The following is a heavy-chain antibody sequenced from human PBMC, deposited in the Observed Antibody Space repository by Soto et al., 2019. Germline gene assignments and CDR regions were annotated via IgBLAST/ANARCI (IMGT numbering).Heavy chain of an antibody. J-gene: IGHJ6*02. CDR1: GFTFSSYS. CDR2: ISSSSSTI. CDR3: ASQITYYCYGMDV. V-gene: IGHV3-48*01. Sequence: PGGSLRLSCAAFGFTFSSYSMNWVRQAPGKGLEWVSYISSSSSTIYYADSVKGRFTISRDNAKNSLYLQMNSLRAEDTAVYYCASQITYYCYGMDVWGQGTTVTVSS.